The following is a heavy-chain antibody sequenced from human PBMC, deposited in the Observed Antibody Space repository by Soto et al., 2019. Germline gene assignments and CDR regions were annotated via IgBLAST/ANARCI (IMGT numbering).Heavy chain of an antibody. V-gene: IGHV4-39*01. Sequence: SETLSLTCPFSCDFISSGDYYWGWIRQPPGKGLEWIGSIYYSGSTYYNPSLKSRVTISVDTSKNQFSLKLSSVTAADTAVYYCASPKIAFYNWFDPWGQGTLVTVS. J-gene: IGHJ5*02. CDR1: CDFISSGDYY. CDR3: ASPKIAFYNWFDP. D-gene: IGHD3-3*02. CDR2: IYYSGST.